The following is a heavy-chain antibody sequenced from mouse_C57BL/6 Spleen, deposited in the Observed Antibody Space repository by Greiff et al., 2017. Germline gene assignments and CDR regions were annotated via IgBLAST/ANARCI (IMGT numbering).Heavy chain of an antibody. CDR3: ARDSSGFAWFAY. V-gene: IGHV5-9*01. CDR1: GFTFSSYT. J-gene: IGHJ3*01. D-gene: IGHD3-2*02. Sequence: EVNVVESGGGLVKPGGSLKLSCAASGFTFSSYTMSWVRQTPEKRLEWVATISGGGGNTYYPDSVKGRFTISRDNAKNTLYLQMSSLRSEDTALYYCARDSSGFAWFAYWGQGTLVTVSA. CDR2: ISGGGGNT.